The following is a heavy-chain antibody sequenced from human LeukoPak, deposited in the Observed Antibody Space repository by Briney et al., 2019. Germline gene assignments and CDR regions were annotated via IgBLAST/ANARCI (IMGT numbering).Heavy chain of an antibody. V-gene: IGHV3-66*01. J-gene: IGHJ4*02. D-gene: IGHD1-26*01. CDR1: GFTVSSNY. CDR3: ARGRPVGASTVEDY. Sequence: GGSLRLSCAASGFTVSSNYMSWVRQAPGQGLEWVSVIYSGGSTYYADSVKGRFTISRDNSENTLYLQMNNLRAEDTAVYYCARGRPVGASTVEDYWGQGTLVTVSS. CDR2: IYSGGST.